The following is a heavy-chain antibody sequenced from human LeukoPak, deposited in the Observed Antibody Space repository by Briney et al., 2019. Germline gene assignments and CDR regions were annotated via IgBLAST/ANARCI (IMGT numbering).Heavy chain of an antibody. D-gene: IGHD3-22*01. CDR3: AKDLQRYYYDSSGYLN. CDR1: GFTFSSYA. CDR2: ISGSGGST. Sequence: GGSLRLSCAASGFTFSSYAMSWVRQAPGKGLEWVSAISGSGGSTYYADSVKGRFTISRDNSMNTLYLQMNSLRAEDTAVYYCAKDLQRYYYDSSGYLNWGQGTLVTVSS. V-gene: IGHV3-23*01. J-gene: IGHJ4*02.